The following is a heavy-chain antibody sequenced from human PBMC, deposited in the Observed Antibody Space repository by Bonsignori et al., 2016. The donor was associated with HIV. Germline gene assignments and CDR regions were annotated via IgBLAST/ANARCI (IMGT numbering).Heavy chain of an antibody. Sequence: SETLSLTCAVYGGSFSGYYWTWIRQPPGKGLEWIGGINHSGTTDYSPSLKSRVTISVDTSKNQFSLKLSSVTAADTAVYYCVRTYSSGRFRSAEYLQHWGQGTLVTVSS. V-gene: IGHV4-34*01. CDR1: GGSFSGYY. D-gene: IGHD6-19*01. J-gene: IGHJ1*01. CDR2: INHSGTT. CDR3: VRTYSSGRFRSAEYLQH.